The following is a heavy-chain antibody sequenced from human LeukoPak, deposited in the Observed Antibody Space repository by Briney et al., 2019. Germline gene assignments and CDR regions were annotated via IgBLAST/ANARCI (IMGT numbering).Heavy chain of an antibody. CDR2: IHSGGTT. Sequence: PGGSLRLSCAASGLIVSSNYMSWVRQPPGRGLEWVSVIHSGGTTYYAGSVKGRFTISRDHWTNTVYLQMNNLRDEDTALYYCARLKDIAVAGIGSHDFWGQGTMVTVSS. CDR3: ARLKDIAVAGIGSHDF. D-gene: IGHD2-2*01. CDR1: GLIVSSNY. J-gene: IGHJ3*01. V-gene: IGHV3-53*01.